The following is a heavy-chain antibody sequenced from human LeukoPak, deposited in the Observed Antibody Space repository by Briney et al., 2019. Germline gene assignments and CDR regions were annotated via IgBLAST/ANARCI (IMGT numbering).Heavy chain of an antibody. V-gene: IGHV3-23*01. Sequence: GGSLRLSCAASGFTFSSYAMSWVRQAPGKGLEWVSAISGSGGSTYYADSVKGRFTISRDNSKNTLYLQMNSLRAEDTAVYYCAKAPGGYCSGGSCYLDYWSQGTLVTVSS. D-gene: IGHD2-15*01. CDR3: AKAPGGYCSGGSCYLDY. CDR2: ISGSGGST. J-gene: IGHJ4*02. CDR1: GFTFSSYA.